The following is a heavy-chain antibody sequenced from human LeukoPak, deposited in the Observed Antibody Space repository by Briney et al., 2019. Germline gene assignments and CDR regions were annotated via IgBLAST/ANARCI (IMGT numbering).Heavy chain of an antibody. Sequence: PGGSRRLSCAASGFTFATYGMNWVRQAPGKGLEWISAISDDSTSTYYADSVKGRFTISRDNFKNTLYLQMNSLRAEDTAIYYCAKRVPYSTSSVYFDHWGQGTLVTVSS. D-gene: IGHD6-6*01. CDR1: GFTFATYG. CDR3: AKRVPYSTSSVYFDH. V-gene: IGHV3-23*01. CDR2: ISDDSTST. J-gene: IGHJ4*02.